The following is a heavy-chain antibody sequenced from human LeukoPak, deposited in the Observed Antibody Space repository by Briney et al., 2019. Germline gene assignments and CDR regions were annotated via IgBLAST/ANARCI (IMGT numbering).Heavy chain of an antibody. CDR1: GGSINSYY. D-gene: IGHD3-10*01. J-gene: IGHJ5*02. CDR2: IHHSGNT. V-gene: IGHV4-59*01. Sequence: NPSETLSLTCSASGGSINSYYWSWIRQPPGKGLEWIGNIHHSGNTNYTPSRKSRVTMSLDTSKNQFSLKLTSVTAADTAVYYCARVRGYGLGSYIDPWGQGTLVTVSS. CDR3: ARVRGYGLGSYIDP.